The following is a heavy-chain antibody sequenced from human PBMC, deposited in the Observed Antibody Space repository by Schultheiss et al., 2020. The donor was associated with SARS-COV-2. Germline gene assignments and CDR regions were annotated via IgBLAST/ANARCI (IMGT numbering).Heavy chain of an antibody. Sequence: SETLSLTCTVYGGSFSGYYWSWIRQPPGKGLEWIGYIYYSGSTNYNPSLKSRVTMSVDTSKNQFSLKLSSVTAADTAVYYCARRKGVGARVAVDYWGQGTLVTVSS. J-gene: IGHJ4*02. CDR1: GGSFSGYY. D-gene: IGHD1-26*01. V-gene: IGHV4-59*12. CDR3: ARRKGVGARVAVDY. CDR2: IYYSGST.